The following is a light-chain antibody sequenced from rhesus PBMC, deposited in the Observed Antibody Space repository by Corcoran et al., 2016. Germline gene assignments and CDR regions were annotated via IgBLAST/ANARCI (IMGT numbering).Light chain of an antibody. V-gene: IGKV1-69*01. Sequence: DIQMTQSPPSLSASVGDRVTITCRASQGISNWSAWFQLKPGKAPNLLIYRASNLETGVPSRFSGSESGTDFTLTISSLQPEDIATCYSQQHDESPPYSFGQETKVEIE. CDR1: QGISNW. J-gene: IGKJ2*01. CDR3: QQHDESPPYS. CDR2: RAS.